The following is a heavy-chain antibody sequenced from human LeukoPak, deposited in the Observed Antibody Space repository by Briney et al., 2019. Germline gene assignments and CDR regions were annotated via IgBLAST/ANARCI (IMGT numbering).Heavy chain of an antibody. CDR1: GGSISSYY. Sequence: PSETLSLTCTVSGGSISSYYWSWIRQPAGKGLEWIGRIYTSGSTNYNPSLKSRVTMSADTSKNQFSLKLSSVTAADTAVYYCAREGPTIVAGCAFDIWGQGTMVTVSS. V-gene: IGHV4-4*07. CDR2: IYTSGST. CDR3: AREGPTIVAGCAFDI. D-gene: IGHD6-19*01. J-gene: IGHJ3*02.